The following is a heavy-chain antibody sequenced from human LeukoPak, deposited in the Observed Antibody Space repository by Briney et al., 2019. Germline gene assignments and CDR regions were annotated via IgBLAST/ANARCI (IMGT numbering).Heavy chain of an antibody. CDR2: IYTSGST. J-gene: IGHJ3*02. CDR1: GGSNSSYY. D-gene: IGHD3-3*01. V-gene: IGHV4-4*07. Sequence: SETLSLTCTVSGGSNSSYYWSWIRQPAGKGLEWIGRIYTSGSTNYNPSLKSRVTMSVDTSKNQFSLKLSSVTAADTAVYYCAHHGGGTIRIAAFDIWGQGTMVTVSS. CDR3: AHHGGGTIRIAAFDI.